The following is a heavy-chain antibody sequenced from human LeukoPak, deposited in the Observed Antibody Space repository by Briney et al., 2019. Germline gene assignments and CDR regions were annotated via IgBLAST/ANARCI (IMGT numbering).Heavy chain of an antibody. Sequence: GGSLRLSCAASGFTFSSYEMNWVRQAPGKGLEWVSYIDSSSSTIYYADSVKGRFTVSRDNAKNSLDLQMNSLRSEDTAVYYCVRDRGISFYFDYWGQGTLVTVSS. CDR2: IDSSSSTI. CDR1: GFTFSSYE. CDR3: VRDRGISFYFDY. V-gene: IGHV3-48*03. J-gene: IGHJ4*02. D-gene: IGHD3-16*02.